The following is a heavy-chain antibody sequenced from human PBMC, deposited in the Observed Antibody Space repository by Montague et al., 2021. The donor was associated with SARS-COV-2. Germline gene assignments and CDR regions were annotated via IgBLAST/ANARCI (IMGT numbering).Heavy chain of an antibody. D-gene: IGHD6-13*01. Sequence: SLRLSCAASGFTFSSFAMHWARQAPGKGPEWVAVIWYDGSNEYYADSVKGRFTTSRDNSKNTVYLQINGLRLEDTAVYYCAKSAYSSSWYSDYWGQGTPVTVSS. CDR2: IWYDGSNE. CDR1: GFTFSSFA. CDR3: AKSAYSSSWYSDY. V-gene: IGHV3-30-3*02. J-gene: IGHJ4*02.